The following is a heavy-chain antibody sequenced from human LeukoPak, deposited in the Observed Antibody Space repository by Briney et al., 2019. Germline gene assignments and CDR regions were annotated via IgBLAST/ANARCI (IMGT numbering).Heavy chain of an antibody. Sequence: QSGGSLRLSCAASGFTFSSYAMHWVRQAPGKGLEWVAVISYDGSNKYYADSVKGRFTISRDNSKNTLYLQMNSLRAEDTAVYYCARDLKQTGDYWGQGTLVTVSS. CDR2: ISYDGSNK. V-gene: IGHV3-30*01. CDR3: ARDLKQTGDY. CDR1: GFTFSSYA. J-gene: IGHJ4*02. D-gene: IGHD3-9*01.